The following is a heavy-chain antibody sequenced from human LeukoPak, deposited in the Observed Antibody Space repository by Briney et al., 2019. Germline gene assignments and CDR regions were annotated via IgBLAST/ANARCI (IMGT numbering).Heavy chain of an antibody. Sequence: NPGGSLRLSCTASGFTFSNHAMTWVRQAPGKGLEWVSSMSSGGTYIYYADSVRGRFTISRDNAKNSPYLVMNSLRAEDTATYYCARDRPTGASRVFVVQWGQGTLVTVSS. CDR3: ARDRPTGASRVFVVQ. CDR1: GFTFSNHA. J-gene: IGHJ4*02. D-gene: IGHD2-15*01. CDR2: MSSGGTYI. V-gene: IGHV3-21*01.